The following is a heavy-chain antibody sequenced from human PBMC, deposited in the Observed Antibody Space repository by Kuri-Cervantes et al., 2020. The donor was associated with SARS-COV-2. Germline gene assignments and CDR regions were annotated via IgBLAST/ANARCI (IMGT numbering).Heavy chain of an antibody. V-gene: IGHV4-61*01. CDR3: ARDLWGSPGYMDV. D-gene: IGHD3-16*01. Sequence: SETLSLTCTVSGYSISSGYYWSWIRQPPGKGLEWIGYIYYSGSTNYNPSLKSRVTISVDTSKNQFSLKLSSVTAADTAVYYCARDLWGSPGYMDVWGKGTTVTVSS. CDR1: GYSISSGYY. CDR2: IYYSGST. J-gene: IGHJ6*03.